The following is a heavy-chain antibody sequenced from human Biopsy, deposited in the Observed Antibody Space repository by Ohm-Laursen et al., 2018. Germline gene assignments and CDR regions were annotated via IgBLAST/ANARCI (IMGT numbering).Heavy chain of an antibody. CDR2: INHRGFT. D-gene: IGHD2/OR15-2a*01. CDR3: AKNLAVSSYALDI. J-gene: IGHJ3*02. V-gene: IGHV4-34*01. CDR1: GGSLSGYY. Sequence: VTLSLTCAVYGGSLSGYYWNWIRQSPGKGLEWIGEINHRGFTSNNPSLKSRVTISVDTSKNQFSLKMGSVTAADTAVYYCAKNLAVSSYALDIWGQGTMVTVSS.